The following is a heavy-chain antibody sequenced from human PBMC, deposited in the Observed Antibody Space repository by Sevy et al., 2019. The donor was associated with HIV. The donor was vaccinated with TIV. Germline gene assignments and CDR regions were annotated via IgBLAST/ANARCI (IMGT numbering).Heavy chain of an antibody. D-gene: IGHD2-2*01. J-gene: IGHJ6*02. CDR2: ISGSGDST. V-gene: IGHV3-23*01. Sequence: GGSLRLSCAASGFTFSNYAINCVRQAPGKGLEWVSRISGSGDSTFYADSVKGRFTISRDNSKNTVHLQMNSLRVEDTAGYYCTKVVVPADIDPFYYYAYGMDVWGQGTTVTVSS. CDR1: GFTFSNYA. CDR3: TKVVVPADIDPFYYYAYGMDV.